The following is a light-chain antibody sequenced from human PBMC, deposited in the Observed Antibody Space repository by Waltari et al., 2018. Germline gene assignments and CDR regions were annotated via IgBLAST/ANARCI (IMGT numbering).Light chain of an antibody. CDR3: QQYTIYPLT. CDR2: KAS. Sequence: DVQMTQSPATLSASVGDRVTITGRASQSITDWLAWYQQKPGKAPKLLIYKASTLESGVPSRFIGTRSGTEFTLTISNLQPDDFATYYCQQYTIYPLTFGGGTKVAI. V-gene: IGKV1-5*03. CDR1: QSITDW. J-gene: IGKJ4*01.